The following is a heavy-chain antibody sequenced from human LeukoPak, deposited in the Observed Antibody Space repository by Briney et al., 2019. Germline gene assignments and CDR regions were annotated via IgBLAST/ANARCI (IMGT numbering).Heavy chain of an antibody. CDR3: VRDGRVDYSSSSYLDY. CDR2: ISSSGGII. CDR1: GFSFTSFG. J-gene: IGHJ4*01. V-gene: IGHV3-48*04. Sequence: GGSLRPSCAASGFSFTSFGMNWVRQAPGKGLEWVAYISSSGGIIYYADSVKGRFTISRDNAKNSLYLQMNSLRAEDTAVYYCVRDGRVDYSSSSYLDYWGRGTLVTVPS. D-gene: IGHD6-6*01.